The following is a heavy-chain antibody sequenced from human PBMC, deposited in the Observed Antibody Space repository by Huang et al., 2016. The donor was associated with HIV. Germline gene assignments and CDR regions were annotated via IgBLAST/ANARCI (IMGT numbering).Heavy chain of an antibody. CDR2: INSDGGST. D-gene: IGHD4-17*01. CDR3: ARDTDVRGGLDY. V-gene: IGHV3-74*01. J-gene: IGHJ4*02. CDR1: GFTFSSYW. Sequence: EVQLVESGGGLVQPGGSLRLSCAASGFTFSSYWMHWVRQAPGKGGVWVSRINSDGGSTNYADSVKGRFTISRDNVKNTLYLQMNSLRAEDTAVYYCARDTDVRGGLDYWGQGTLVTVSS.